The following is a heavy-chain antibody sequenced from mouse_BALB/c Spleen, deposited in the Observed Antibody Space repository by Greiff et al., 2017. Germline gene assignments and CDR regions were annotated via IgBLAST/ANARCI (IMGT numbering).Heavy chain of an antibody. CDR2: IDPENGDT. CDR1: GFNIKDYY. V-gene: IGHV14-4*02. CDR3: NVLSTVAPFAY. J-gene: IGHJ3*01. Sequence: LMESGAELVRSGASVKLSCTASGFNIKDYYMHWVKQRPEQGLEWIGWIDPENGDTEYAPKFQGKATMTADTSSNTAYLQLSSLTSEDTAVYYCNVLSTVAPFAYWGQGTLVTVSA. D-gene: IGHD1-1*01.